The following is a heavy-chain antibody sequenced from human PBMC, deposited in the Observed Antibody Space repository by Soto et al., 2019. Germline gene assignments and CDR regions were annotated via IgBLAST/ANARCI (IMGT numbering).Heavy chain of an antibody. Sequence: GGSLRLSCAASGFTFSSYAMHWFRQAPGKGLEWVAVISYDGSNKYYADSVKGRFTISRDNSKNTLYLQMNSLRAEDTAVYYCARDQDSPTHYGMDVWGQGTTVTVS. J-gene: IGHJ6*02. D-gene: IGHD3-22*01. V-gene: IGHV3-30-3*01. CDR3: ARDQDSPTHYGMDV. CDR1: GFTFSSYA. CDR2: ISYDGSNK.